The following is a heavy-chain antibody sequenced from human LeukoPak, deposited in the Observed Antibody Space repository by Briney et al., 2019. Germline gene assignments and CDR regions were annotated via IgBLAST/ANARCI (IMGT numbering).Heavy chain of an antibody. V-gene: IGHV4-39*07. CDR2: IYYSGST. J-gene: IGHJ4*02. Sequence: PSETLSLTCTVSGGSISSGSYYWSWIRQPPGKGLEWIGSIYYSGSTYYNPSLKSRVTISVDTSKNQFSLKLSSVTAADTAVYYCARGGYYDILTGYYVFDYWGQGTLVTVSS. CDR3: ARGGYYDILTGYYVFDY. D-gene: IGHD3-9*01. CDR1: GGSISSGSYY.